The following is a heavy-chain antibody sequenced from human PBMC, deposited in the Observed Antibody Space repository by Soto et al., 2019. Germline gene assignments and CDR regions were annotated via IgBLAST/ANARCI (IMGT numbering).Heavy chain of an antibody. D-gene: IGHD1-7*01. Sequence: QVQLVQSGAEVQKPGSSVKVSCKASGGTFSSYAISWVRQAPGQGLEWMGGIIPIFGTANYAQKFQGRVTITADESTSTADMELSSLRSEDTAVYYCARSDGIIGTTWYFDLWGRGTLVTVSS. CDR1: GGTFSSYA. CDR2: IIPIFGTA. J-gene: IGHJ2*01. V-gene: IGHV1-69*01. CDR3: ARSDGIIGTTWYFDL.